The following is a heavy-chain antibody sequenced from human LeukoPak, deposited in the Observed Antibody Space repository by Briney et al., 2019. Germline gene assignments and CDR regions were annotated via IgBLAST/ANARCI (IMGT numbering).Heavy chain of an antibody. J-gene: IGHJ5*02. CDR2: IYPGDSDT. CDR3: ARGGQLSEDWFDH. Sequence: GESLKISCKGSGYSFTSYWIGWLRQMPGKGLEWMGIIYPGDSDTRYSPSFQGQVTISADKSINTAFLQWSSLKASDTAMYYCARGGQLSEDWFDHWGQGTLVTVSS. D-gene: IGHD6-6*01. V-gene: IGHV5-51*01. CDR1: GYSFTSYW.